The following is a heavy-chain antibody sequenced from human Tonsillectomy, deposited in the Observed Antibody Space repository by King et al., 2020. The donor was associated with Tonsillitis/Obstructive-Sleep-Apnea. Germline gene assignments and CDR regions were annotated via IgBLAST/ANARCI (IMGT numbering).Heavy chain of an antibody. Sequence: VQLQQWGAGLLKPSETLSLTCAVYGGSFSGYYWSWIRQPPGKGLEWIGEINHSGSTNYNPSLKSRVTISVDTSKNQFSLKLSSVTAADTAVYYCARVRGSVVVPVIGSREKADRRLRSTGGYYYYYYMDVWGKGTTVTVSS. CDR1: GGSFSGYY. CDR3: ARVRGSVVVPVIGSREKADRRLRSTGGYYYYYYMDV. CDR2: INHSGST. J-gene: IGHJ6*03. V-gene: IGHV4-34*01. D-gene: IGHD2-2*01.